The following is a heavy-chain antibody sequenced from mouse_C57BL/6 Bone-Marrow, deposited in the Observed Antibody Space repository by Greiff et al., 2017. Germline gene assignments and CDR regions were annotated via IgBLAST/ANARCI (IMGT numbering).Heavy chain of an antibody. CDR2: IRLKSDNYAT. CDR1: GFTFSNYW. D-gene: IGHD2-2*01. Sequence: EVKLVESGGGLVQPGGSMKLSCVASGFTFSNYWMNWVRQSPEKGLEWVAQIRLKSDNYATHYAESVKGRFTISRDDSKSSVYLQMNNLRAEDTGIYYCKIYYGYRGFAYWGQGTLVTVSA. J-gene: IGHJ3*01. CDR3: KIYYGYRGFAY. V-gene: IGHV6-3*01.